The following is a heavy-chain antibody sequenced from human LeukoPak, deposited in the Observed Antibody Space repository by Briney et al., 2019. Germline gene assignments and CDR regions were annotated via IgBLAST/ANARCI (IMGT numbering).Heavy chain of an antibody. Sequence: AETLSLTCTVSGGSISSSSYYWGWIRQPPRKGLEWIGTIYYSGSTYYNPSLKSRVTISVDTSKNQFSLKLSSVTAADTAVYYCARQGSGNYLSPVNYWGQGTLATVSS. V-gene: IGHV4-39*01. CDR2: IYYSGST. CDR3: ARQGSGNYLSPVNY. J-gene: IGHJ4*02. D-gene: IGHD1-26*01. CDR1: GGSISSSSYY.